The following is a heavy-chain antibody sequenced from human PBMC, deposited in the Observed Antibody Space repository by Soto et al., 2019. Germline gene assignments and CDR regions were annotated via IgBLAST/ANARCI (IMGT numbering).Heavy chain of an antibody. V-gene: IGHV3-23*01. Sequence: GGSLRLSCEASGITFRSHAMSWVRQAPGRGLEWVSTISDSGSTYYTDSVKGRFTISRDNSKNTLYLQMNSLRAEDTAVYYCARDPEGSAAGGYYYGMDVWGQGTTVTVSS. CDR1: GITFRSHA. J-gene: IGHJ6*02. D-gene: IGHD6-13*01. CDR2: ISDSGST. CDR3: ARDPEGSAAGGYYYGMDV.